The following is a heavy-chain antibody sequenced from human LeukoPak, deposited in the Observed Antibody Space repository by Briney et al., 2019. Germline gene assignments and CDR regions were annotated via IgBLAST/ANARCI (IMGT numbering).Heavy chain of an antibody. CDR2: IYYSGST. CDR1: GGSISSYY. V-gene: IGHV4-59*01. Sequence: PSETPSLTCTVSGGSISSYYWSWIRQPPGKGLEWIGYIYYSGSTNYNPSLKSRVTISVDTSKNQFSLKLSSVTAADTAVYYCARVYYYDSSGYYGLGVYFDYWGQGTLVTVSS. CDR3: ARVYYYDSSGYYGLGVYFDY. D-gene: IGHD3-22*01. J-gene: IGHJ4*02.